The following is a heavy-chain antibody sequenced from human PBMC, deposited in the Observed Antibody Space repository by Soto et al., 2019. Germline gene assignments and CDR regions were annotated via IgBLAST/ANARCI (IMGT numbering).Heavy chain of an antibody. CDR2: IYYSGGT. V-gene: IGHV4-31*03. Sequence: QVQLQESGPGLVKPSQTLSLTCTVSGGSISSGGYYWSWIRQHPGKGLEWIGYIYYSGGTYYNPSPKSRVTISVDTSKNRFTLKLSSVTAADTVVYSCAISFGVAAAGPFDYWGQGTLITVSS. CDR1: GGSISSGGYY. D-gene: IGHD6-13*01. CDR3: AISFGVAAAGPFDY. J-gene: IGHJ4*02.